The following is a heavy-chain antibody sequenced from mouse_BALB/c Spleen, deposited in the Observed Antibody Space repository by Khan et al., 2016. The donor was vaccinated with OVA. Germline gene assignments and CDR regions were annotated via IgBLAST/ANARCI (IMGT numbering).Heavy chain of an antibody. D-gene: IGHD2-1*01. CDR1: GFTFSSFG. J-gene: IGHJ1*01. V-gene: IGHV5-17*02. Sequence: EVELVASGGGLVQPGGSRKLSCAVSGFTFSSFGMHWVRQAPKKGLEWVAYISSGSSTIYYVDTVKGRFTISRDNPKNTLFLQMTSLRSEDTAMYYCARSGGNFHWYFDVWGAGTSVTVSS. CDR3: ARSGGNFHWYFDV. CDR2: ISSGSSTI.